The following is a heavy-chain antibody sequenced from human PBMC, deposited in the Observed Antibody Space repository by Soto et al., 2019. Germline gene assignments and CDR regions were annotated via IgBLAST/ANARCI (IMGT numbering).Heavy chain of an antibody. D-gene: IGHD6-19*01. CDR2: ISSSSSYI. J-gene: IGHJ3*02. CDR3: ARVLFSSGWYGAYTMKFGDSAFDI. V-gene: IGHV3-21*01. Sequence: PGGSLRLSCAASGFTFSSYSMNWVRQAPGKGLEWVSSISSSSSYIYYADSVKGRFTISRDNAKNSLYLQMNSLRAEDTAVYYCARVLFSSGWYGAYTMKFGDSAFDIWGQGTMVTVSS. CDR1: GFTFSSYS.